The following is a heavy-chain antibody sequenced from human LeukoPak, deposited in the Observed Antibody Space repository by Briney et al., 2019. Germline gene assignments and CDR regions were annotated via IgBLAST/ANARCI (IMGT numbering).Heavy chain of an antibody. CDR2: ISGSGGST. V-gene: IGHV3-23*01. J-gene: IGHJ4*02. CDR3: AKELYDSSGYYYELDY. CDR1: GFTFSSCA. D-gene: IGHD3-22*01. Sequence: GGSLRLSCAASGFTFSSCAMSWVRQAPGKGLEWVSAISGSGGSTYYADSVKGRFTISRDNSKNTLYLQMNSLRAEDTAVYYCAKELYDSSGYYYELDYWGQGTLVTVSS.